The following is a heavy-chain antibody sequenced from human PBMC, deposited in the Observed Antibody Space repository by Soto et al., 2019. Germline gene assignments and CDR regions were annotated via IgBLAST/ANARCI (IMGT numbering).Heavy chain of an antibody. CDR3: VCGGNFFVY. J-gene: IGHJ4*02. CDR1: GFTFSTYC. CDR2: INQDGSER. D-gene: IGHD3-16*01. V-gene: IGHV3-7*01. Sequence: EVQLVESGGGLVQPGGSLRLPCAASGFTFSTYCMTWVRQPPGKGLEWVASINQDGSERYYVDSVRGRFTISRDNAKNSLYLQMNSLRAEDTAVYYCVCGGNFFVYWGQGTLVTVS.